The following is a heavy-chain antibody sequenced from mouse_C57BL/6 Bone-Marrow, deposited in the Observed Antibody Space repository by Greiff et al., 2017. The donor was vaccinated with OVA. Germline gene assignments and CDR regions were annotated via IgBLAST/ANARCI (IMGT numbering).Heavy chain of an antibody. CDR1: GFTFSDFY. J-gene: IGHJ4*01. Sequence: EVKLVESGGGLVQPGGSLKLSCAASGFTFSDFYMYWIRQTPEKRLEWVAYISNGGGSTYYPDTVKGRFTISRDNAKNTLYLQMSRLKSEDTAMYYCARRDAMDYWGQGTSVIVSS. CDR2: ISNGGGST. V-gene: IGHV5-12*01. CDR3: ARRDAMDY.